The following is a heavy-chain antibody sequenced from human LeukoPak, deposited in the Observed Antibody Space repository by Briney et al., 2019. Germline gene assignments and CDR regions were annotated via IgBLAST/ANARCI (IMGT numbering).Heavy chain of an antibody. CDR1: GGSISGYY. J-gene: IGHJ5*02. V-gene: IGHV4-4*07. CDR2: IYTSGNT. Sequence: SETLSLTCTVSGGSISGYYWNWIRQPAGKGLEWIGRIYTSGNTNYNPSLKSRVTMSVDTSKNQFSLRLSSVTAADSAVYYCARDRYYYDSSAYYYRFDPWGQGTLVTVSS. CDR3: ARDRYYYDSSAYYYRFDP. D-gene: IGHD3-22*01.